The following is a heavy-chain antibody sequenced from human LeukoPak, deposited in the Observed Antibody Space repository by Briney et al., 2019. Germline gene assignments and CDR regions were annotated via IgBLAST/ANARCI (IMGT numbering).Heavy chain of an antibody. Sequence: PSETLSLTCTVSGYSISSGYYWGWIRQPPGKGLEWIGSIYHSGSTYYNPSLKSRVTISVDTSKNQFSLKLSSVTAADTAVYYCARVAITVTTPNWFDPWGQGTLVTVSS. CDR1: GYSISSGYY. D-gene: IGHD4-11*01. J-gene: IGHJ5*02. V-gene: IGHV4-38-2*02. CDR3: ARVAITVTTPNWFDP. CDR2: IYHSGST.